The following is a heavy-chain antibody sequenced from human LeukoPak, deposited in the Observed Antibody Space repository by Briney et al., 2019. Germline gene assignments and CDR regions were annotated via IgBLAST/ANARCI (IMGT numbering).Heavy chain of an antibody. Sequence: GGSLRLSCAASGFTFNNYWMNWVRQAPGKGLEWVANIKQDGAEKYYVDSVKGRFTISRDNARNSLYLQMNSLRAEDTAVYYCAKDMGDSGIDYWGQGTLVTVSS. D-gene: IGHD1-26*01. V-gene: IGHV3-7*01. J-gene: IGHJ4*02. CDR1: GFTFNNYW. CDR3: AKDMGDSGIDY. CDR2: IKQDGAEK.